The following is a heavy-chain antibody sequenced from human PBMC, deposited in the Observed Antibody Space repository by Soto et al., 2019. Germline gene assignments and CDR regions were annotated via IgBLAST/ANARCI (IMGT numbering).Heavy chain of an antibody. J-gene: IGHJ5*02. CDR1: GYSFTRHD. CDR3: ASGAYNDSSHWFHX. CDR2: MKTNSGNA. Sequence: GASVKVSCNATGYSFTRHDINWLRQAAGQGLEWMGWMKTNSGNAVYEKKFQARVTMTRNTSITTAYIEVTSMKSEETAVYFCASGAYNDSSHWFHXWGQGTPVTVSX. V-gene: IGHV1-8*01. D-gene: IGHD1-1*01.